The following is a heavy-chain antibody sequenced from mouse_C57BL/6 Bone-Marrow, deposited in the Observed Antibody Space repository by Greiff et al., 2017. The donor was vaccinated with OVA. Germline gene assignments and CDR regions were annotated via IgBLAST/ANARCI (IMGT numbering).Heavy chain of an antibody. CDR2: IYPRSGNT. CDR1: GYTFTSYG. D-gene: IGHD1-1*01. V-gene: IGHV1-81*01. CDR3: AREDYYGSVY. J-gene: IGHJ2*01. Sequence: VKLQESGAELARPGASVKLSCKASGYTFTSYGISWVKQRTGQGLEWIGEIYPRSGNTYYNEKFKGKATLTADKSSSTAYMELRSLTSEDSAVYFCAREDYYGSVYWGQGTTLTVSS.